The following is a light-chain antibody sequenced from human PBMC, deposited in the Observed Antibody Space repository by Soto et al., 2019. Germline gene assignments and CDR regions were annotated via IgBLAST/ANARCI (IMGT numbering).Light chain of an antibody. Sequence: EVVMTQSPATLSVSPGERVTLSCRASQSINAHLAWYQQKPGQAPRLLIHGASTRATGIPARFSGSGFGTEFIXXIXSXQSEDFAVYYCQQYNIWLWTFGQGTKVEIQ. CDR3: QQYNIWLWT. V-gene: IGKV3-15*01. CDR2: GAS. CDR1: QSINAH. J-gene: IGKJ1*01.